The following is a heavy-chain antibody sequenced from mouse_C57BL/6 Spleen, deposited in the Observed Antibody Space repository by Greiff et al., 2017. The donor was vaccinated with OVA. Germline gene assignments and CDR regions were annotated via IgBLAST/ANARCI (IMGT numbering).Heavy chain of an antibody. Sequence: EVMLVESGGGLVKPGGSLKLSCAASGFTFSSYAMSWVRQTPEKRLEWVATISDGGSYTYYPDNVKGRFTISRDNAKNNLYLQMSHLKSEDTAMYYCARLTGTFAYWGQGTLVTVSA. CDR3: ARLTGTFAY. V-gene: IGHV5-4*03. J-gene: IGHJ3*01. CDR2: ISDGGSYT. CDR1: GFTFSSYA. D-gene: IGHD4-1*01.